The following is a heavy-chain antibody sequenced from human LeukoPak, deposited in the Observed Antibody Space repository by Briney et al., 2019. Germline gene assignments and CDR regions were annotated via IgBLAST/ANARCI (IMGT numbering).Heavy chain of an antibody. D-gene: IGHD3-22*01. V-gene: IGHV3-33*01. CDR2: ISYDGNSK. J-gene: IGHJ4*02. CDR3: ARAPARGYYDSSGFWALDY. Sequence: PGGSLSLSCVASGFTFSSYGMYWVRQAPGKGLEWVAVISYDGNSKYYADSVKGRFTISGDNSENTLYLQMNSLRAEDTAVYYCARAPARGYYDSSGFWALDYWGQGTLVTVSS. CDR1: GFTFSSYG.